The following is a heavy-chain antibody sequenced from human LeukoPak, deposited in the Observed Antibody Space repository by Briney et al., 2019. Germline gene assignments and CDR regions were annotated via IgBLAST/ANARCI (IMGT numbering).Heavy chain of an antibody. V-gene: IGHV4-39*07. D-gene: IGHD2-15*01. CDR1: GGSISSSSYY. Sequence: SETLSLTCTVSGGSISSSSYYWGWIRQPPGKGLEWIGSIYYSGSTYYNPSLKSRVTISVDTSKNQFSLKLSSVTAADTAVYYCARGPRCSGGSCYPIDYWGQGTLVTVSS. CDR3: ARGPRCSGGSCYPIDY. J-gene: IGHJ4*02. CDR2: IYYSGST.